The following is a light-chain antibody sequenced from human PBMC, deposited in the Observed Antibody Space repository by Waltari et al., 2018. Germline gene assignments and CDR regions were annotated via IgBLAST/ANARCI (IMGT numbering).Light chain of an antibody. Sequence: QAGLTQPPSVSKGLRQTATLTCTGNNNNVGNQGAAWLQQHQGHPPKVLSYRNNYRPSRISERFSASRSGNTASLTITGLQPEDEADYYCSAWDTSLSVWVFGGGTKLIVL. CDR2: RNN. CDR1: NNNVGNQG. V-gene: IGLV10-54*04. CDR3: SAWDTSLSVWV. J-gene: IGLJ3*02.